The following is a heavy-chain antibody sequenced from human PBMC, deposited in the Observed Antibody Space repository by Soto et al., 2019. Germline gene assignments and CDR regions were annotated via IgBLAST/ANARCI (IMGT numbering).Heavy chain of an antibody. V-gene: IGHV3-33*01. J-gene: IGHJ4*02. CDR2: IWYDGSNK. Sequence: QVQLVESGGGVVQPGRSLRLSCAASGFTFSSYGMHWVRQAPGKGLEWVAVIWYDGSNKYYADSVKGRFTISRDNSKKTLYLQMNSLRAEDTAVYYCASEGTDSSSWYDAGYWGQGTLVTVSS. D-gene: IGHD6-13*01. CDR3: ASEGTDSSSWYDAGY. CDR1: GFTFSSYG.